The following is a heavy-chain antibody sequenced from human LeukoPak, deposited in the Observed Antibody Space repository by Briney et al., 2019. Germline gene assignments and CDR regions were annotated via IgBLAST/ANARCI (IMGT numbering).Heavy chain of an antibody. V-gene: IGHV3-21*01. Sequence: GGSLRVSCAASGFTFSSYSMNWVRQAPGKGLEWVSSISSSSSYIYYADSVKGRFTISRDNAKNSLYLQMNSLRAEDTAVYYCARDLQLYDSSGYADYWGQGTLVTVSS. CDR2: ISSSSSYI. CDR3: ARDLQLYDSSGYADY. CDR1: GFTFSSYS. J-gene: IGHJ4*02. D-gene: IGHD3-22*01.